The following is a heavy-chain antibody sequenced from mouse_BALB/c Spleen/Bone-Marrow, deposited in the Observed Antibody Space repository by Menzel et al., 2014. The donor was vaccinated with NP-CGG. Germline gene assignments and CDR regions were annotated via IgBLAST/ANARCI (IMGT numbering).Heavy chain of an antibody. D-gene: IGHD1-1*01. V-gene: IGHV1-4*01. Sequence: VKLQESGAELARPGASVKMSCEASGYTFTSYTMHWVKQRPGQGLEWIGYINPSSGYTNYNQRFKDKATLTADKSSSXXXXPXXXXXXXHSAVEYCANELFDCYGRSDVYFDSWGEGTTVTVSS. CDR3: ANELFDCYGRSDVYFDS. CDR1: GYTFTSYT. CDR2: INPSSGYT. J-gene: IGHJ1*01.